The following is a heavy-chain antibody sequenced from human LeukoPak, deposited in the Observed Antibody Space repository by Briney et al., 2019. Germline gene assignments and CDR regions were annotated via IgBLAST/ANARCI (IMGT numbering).Heavy chain of an antibody. Sequence: SGESLKISCKGSGYSFTSYWIGWVRQMPGKGLEWMGIIYPGDSDTRYSPSFQGQVTISADKSISTAYLQWSGLKASDTAMYYCATQNPGRPLTVTTYEDAFDIWGRGTMVTVSS. V-gene: IGHV5-51*01. CDR2: IYPGDSDT. CDR3: ATQNPGRPLTVTTYEDAFDI. D-gene: IGHD4-17*01. CDR1: GYSFTSYW. J-gene: IGHJ3*02.